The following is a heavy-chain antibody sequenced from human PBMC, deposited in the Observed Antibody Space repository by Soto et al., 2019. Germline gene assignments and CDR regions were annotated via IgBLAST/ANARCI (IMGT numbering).Heavy chain of an antibody. Sequence: QVQLVQSGAEVKKPGSSVKVSCEASGSNFNSYSINWVRQAPGQGLEWMGGIIPTFGTANYAQKFQGRVTISTDESTRTVYMELASLRPDDTAVYYCARRTTGTTPVYGMDVWGQGTTVTVSS. J-gene: IGHJ6*02. CDR3: ARRTTGTTPVYGMDV. CDR1: GSNFNSYS. V-gene: IGHV1-69*05. D-gene: IGHD1-1*01. CDR2: IIPTFGTA.